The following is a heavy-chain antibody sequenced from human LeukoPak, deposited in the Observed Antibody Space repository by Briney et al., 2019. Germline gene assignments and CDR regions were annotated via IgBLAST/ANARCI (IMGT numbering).Heavy chain of an antibody. V-gene: IGHV4-30-4*01. CDR3: AGQITMVRGDGGYFDY. CDR2: IYYSGST. CDR1: GGSISSGDYY. J-gene: IGHJ4*02. D-gene: IGHD3-10*01. Sequence: PSRTLSLTCTVSGGSISSGDYYWSWIRQPPGKGLEWIGYIYYSGSTYYNPSLKSRVTISVDTSKNQFSLKLSSVTAADTAVYYCAGQITMVRGDGGYFDYWGQGTLVTVSS.